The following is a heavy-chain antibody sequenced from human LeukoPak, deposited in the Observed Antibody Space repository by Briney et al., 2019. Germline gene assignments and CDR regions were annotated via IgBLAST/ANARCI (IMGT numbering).Heavy chain of an antibody. Sequence: ASVKISCKASGGTFSSYAISWVRQAPGQGLEWMGWISAYNGNTNYAQKLQGRVTMTTDTSTSTAYMELRSLRSDDTTVYYCAKVCSSTSCYSPGGFDPWGQGTLVTVSS. J-gene: IGHJ5*02. V-gene: IGHV1-18*01. D-gene: IGHD2-2*01. CDR1: GGTFSSYA. CDR2: ISAYNGNT. CDR3: AKVCSSTSCYSPGGFDP.